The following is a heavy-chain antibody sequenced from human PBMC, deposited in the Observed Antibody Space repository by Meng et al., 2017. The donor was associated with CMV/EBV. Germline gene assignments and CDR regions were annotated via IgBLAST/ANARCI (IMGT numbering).Heavy chain of an antibody. Sequence: PQQSGPVLVQPSQTLAHTCTASGASSTTLNYYWSSIRQPPAKGLVWIGYIYYSGSTNSNPSLKSQVPISVYTAKNQFSLKLSTDTPAPTAMYYCSRPEEDPTFDYWGQGTLVTVSS. D-gene: IGHD1-14*01. V-gene: IGHV4-30-4*08. J-gene: IGHJ4*02. CDR1: GASSTTLNYY. CDR3: SRPEEDPTFDY. CDR2: IYYSGST.